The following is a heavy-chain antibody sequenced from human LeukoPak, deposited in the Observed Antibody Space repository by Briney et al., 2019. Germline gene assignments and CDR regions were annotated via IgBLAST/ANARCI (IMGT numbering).Heavy chain of an antibody. J-gene: IGHJ4*02. D-gene: IGHD3-10*01. Sequence: GGSLRLSCAASGFTFSYHAMYWVRQAPGKGLEWVAVISFDGSNQYYADSVEGRLIISRDNSKNTLFLQINSLRAEDTAVYYCARDRNFYVSGSYPSLFDCWGQGTLVTVSS. CDR2: ISFDGSNQ. CDR3: ARDRNFYVSGSYPSLFDC. CDR1: GFTFSYHA. V-gene: IGHV3-30*04.